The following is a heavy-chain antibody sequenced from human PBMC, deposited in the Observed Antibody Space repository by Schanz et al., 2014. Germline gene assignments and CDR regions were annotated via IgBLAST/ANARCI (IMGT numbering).Heavy chain of an antibody. V-gene: IGHV3-74*01. Sequence: EVQLVESGGGLVQPGGSLRLSCGSSGFTFSPYWMHWVRQAPGKGLVWVSRINGDGSNTNYADSVKGRFTISSDNSKSTLYLQMSSLRAEDTAVYYCAKSQGSSFDSWGQGTLVTVSS. J-gene: IGHJ4*02. D-gene: IGHD6-13*01. CDR3: AKSQGSSFDS. CDR2: INGDGSNT. CDR1: GFTFSPYW.